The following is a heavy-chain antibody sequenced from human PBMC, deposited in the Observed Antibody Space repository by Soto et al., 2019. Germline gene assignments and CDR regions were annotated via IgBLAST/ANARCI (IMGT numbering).Heavy chain of an antibody. D-gene: IGHD3-3*01. CDR1: GGSISSGGYY. CDR2: IYYSGST. V-gene: IGHV4-31*03. Sequence: QVQLQESGPGLVKPSQTLSLTCTVSGGSISSGGYYWSWIRQHPGKGLEWIGYIYYSGSTYYNPSLKSRVTISVDTSKNQFSLKLSSVTAADTAVYYCARSYDFWVGERGGLAYWGQGTPVTVSS. J-gene: IGHJ4*02. CDR3: ARSYDFWVGERGGLAY.